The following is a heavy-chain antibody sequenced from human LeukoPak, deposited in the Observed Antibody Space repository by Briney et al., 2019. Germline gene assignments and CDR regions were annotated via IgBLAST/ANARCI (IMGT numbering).Heavy chain of an antibody. CDR2: MNPNSGNT. Sequence: GASVKVSCMDSVYTFTSYNISWVRQATGQGLEWMGWMNPNSGNTGYAQKFQGRVTMTRNTSISTAYMELSSLKSEDTAVYYCAVGELGYEEFDPWGQGTLVTVSS. CDR3: AVGELGYEEFDP. V-gene: IGHV1-8*01. D-gene: IGHD1-26*01. CDR1: VYTFTSYN. J-gene: IGHJ5*02.